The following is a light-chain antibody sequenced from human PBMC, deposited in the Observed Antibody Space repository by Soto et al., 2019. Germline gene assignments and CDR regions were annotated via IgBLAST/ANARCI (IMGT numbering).Light chain of an antibody. CDR3: QQRSNWPSIT. CDR2: DAS. Sequence: EIVWTQSPATLSLSPGERATLSCRASQSVSSYLAWYQQKPGQAPRLLIYDASNRATGIPARFSGSGSGTDFTLTINSLEPEDFAVYYCQQRSNWPSITFGQGTRLEIK. CDR1: QSVSSY. J-gene: IGKJ5*01. V-gene: IGKV3-11*01.